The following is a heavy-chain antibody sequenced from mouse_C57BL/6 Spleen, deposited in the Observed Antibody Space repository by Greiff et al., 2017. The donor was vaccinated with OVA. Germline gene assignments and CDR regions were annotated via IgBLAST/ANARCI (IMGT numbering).Heavy chain of an antibody. D-gene: IGHD1-1*01. V-gene: IGHV1-18*01. Sequence: VQLQQSGPELVKPGASVKIPCKASGYTFTDYNMDWVKQSHGKSLEWIGDINPNNGGTIYNQKFKGKATLTVDKSSSTAYMELRSLTSEDTAVYYCARKSSPYYYAMDYWGQGTSVTVSS. CDR2: INPNNGGT. CDR3: ARKSSPYYYAMDY. CDR1: GYTFTDYN. J-gene: IGHJ4*01.